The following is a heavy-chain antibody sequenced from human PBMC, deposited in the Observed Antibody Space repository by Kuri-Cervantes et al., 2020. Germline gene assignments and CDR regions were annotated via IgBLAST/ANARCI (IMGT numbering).Heavy chain of an antibody. CDR1: GFTFSSYA. CDR3: AKDLRSLDY. J-gene: IGHJ4*02. Sequence: GESLKISCAASGFTFSSYAMHWVRQAPGKGLEWVAVISYDGSNKYYADSVKGRFTISRDNSKNTLYLQMNSLRAEDTAVYYCAKDLRSLDYWGQGTLVTSPQ. D-gene: IGHD3-10*01. CDR2: ISYDGSNK. V-gene: IGHV3-30-3*01.